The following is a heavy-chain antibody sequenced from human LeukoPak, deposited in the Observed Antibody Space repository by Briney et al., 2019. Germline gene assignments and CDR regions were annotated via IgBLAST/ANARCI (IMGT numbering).Heavy chain of an antibody. CDR2: IYYSGST. V-gene: IGHV4-31*03. J-gene: IGHJ1*01. CDR3: ARDLRAGKEYFQH. CDR1: GGSISSGGYY. Sequence: PSETLSLTCTVSGGSISSGGYYWSRIRQHPGKGLEWIGYIYYSGSTYYNPSLKSRVTISVDTSKNQFSLKLSSVTAADTAVYYCARDLRAGKEYFQHWGQGTLVTVSS. D-gene: IGHD6-19*01.